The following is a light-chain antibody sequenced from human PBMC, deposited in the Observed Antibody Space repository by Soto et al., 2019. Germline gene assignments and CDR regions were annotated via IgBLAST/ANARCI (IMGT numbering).Light chain of an antibody. V-gene: IGLV2-14*01. CDR1: SSDVGGYNY. Sequence: QSVLTQPASVSGSPGQSITISCTGTSSDVGGYNYVSWYQQHPGKAPKLMIYEVSNRPSGVSNRFSGSKSGNTASLTISGLQAEDEADYYCATWDDSRKGVFGTGTKLTVL. CDR2: EVS. CDR3: ATWDDSRKGV. J-gene: IGLJ1*01.